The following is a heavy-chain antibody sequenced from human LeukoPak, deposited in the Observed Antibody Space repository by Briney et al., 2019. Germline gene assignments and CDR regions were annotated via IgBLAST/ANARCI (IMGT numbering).Heavy chain of an antibody. Sequence: GGSLRLSCAASGFTVSRNYMSWVRQAPGKGLEWVSFIYTTGNTHNSDSVKGRFTISRDSSKNTLYLQMNSLRAEDTAVYYCARRAGDYSHPYDYWGQGTLVTVSS. CDR3: ARRAGDYSHPYDY. CDR2: IYTTGNT. V-gene: IGHV3-53*01. J-gene: IGHJ4*02. CDR1: GFTVSRNY. D-gene: IGHD3-22*01.